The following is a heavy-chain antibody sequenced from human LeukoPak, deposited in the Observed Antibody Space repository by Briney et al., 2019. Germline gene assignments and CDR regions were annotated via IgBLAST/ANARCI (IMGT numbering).Heavy chain of an antibody. CDR1: GYTFIDYY. CDR2: INPNSGNT. D-gene: IGHD1-1*01. J-gene: IGHJ4*02. Sequence: GASVKVSCKASGYTFIDYYIHWVRQAPGQGLEWMGRINPNSGNTNSAQKFQGRVTMTRDTSISTAYMELSRLRSDDTAVYYCVRPGSTGTTGFHQWGQGTLVTVSS. CDR3: VRPGSTGTTGFHQ. V-gene: IGHV1-2*06.